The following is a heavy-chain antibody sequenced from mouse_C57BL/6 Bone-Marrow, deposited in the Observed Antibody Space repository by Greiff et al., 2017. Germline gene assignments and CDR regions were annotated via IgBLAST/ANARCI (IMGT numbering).Heavy chain of an antibody. J-gene: IGHJ4*01. Sequence: QVQLQQSGAELARPGASVKLSCKASGYTFTSYCMSWVKQRTGQGLEWIGEIYPRSGNTDYNEKFKGKATLTADKSSSTAYMELSSLTSEDSAVYFCAREGNSYSYDAMDYWGQGTSVTVSS. V-gene: IGHV1-81*01. CDR1: GYTFTSYC. D-gene: IGHD2-10*01. CDR2: IYPRSGNT. CDR3: AREGNSYSYDAMDY.